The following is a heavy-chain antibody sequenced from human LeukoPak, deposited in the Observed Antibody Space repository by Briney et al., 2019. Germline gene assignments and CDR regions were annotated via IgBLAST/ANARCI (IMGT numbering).Heavy chain of an antibody. CDR1: GFTFSSYA. V-gene: IGHV3-7*01. J-gene: IGHJ4*02. CDR3: ARDFFAFGGVIALLDY. D-gene: IGHD3-16*02. CDR2: IKLDGSEK. Sequence: PGGSLRLSCAASGFTFSSYAMHWVRQAPGKGLEWVANIKLDGSEKYYVDSVKGRFTISRDNAKKSLYLQMNSLRDEDTAVYYCARDFFAFGGVIALLDYWGQGTLVTVSS.